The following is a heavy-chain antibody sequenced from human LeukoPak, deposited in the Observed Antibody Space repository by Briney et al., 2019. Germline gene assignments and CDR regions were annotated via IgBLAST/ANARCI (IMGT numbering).Heavy chain of an antibody. CDR3: AKEPMDTPMAAIDI. Sequence: GGSVRRSCAASGFTLSGFVLLWLPHAPGKGREWVVCLWDDTSNQYYGDSVKGRVRISRDNSKNILYLQMNSLSREDTAVYYCAKEPMDTPMAAIDIWGQGTMVIVSS. D-gene: IGHD5-18*01. J-gene: IGHJ3*02. V-gene: IGHV3-30*02. CDR1: GFTLSGFV. CDR2: LWDDTSNQ.